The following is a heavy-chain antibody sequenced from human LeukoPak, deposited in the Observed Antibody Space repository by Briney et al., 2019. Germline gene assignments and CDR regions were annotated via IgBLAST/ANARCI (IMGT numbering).Heavy chain of an antibody. Sequence: GGSLRLSCAASGFTFSSYSMNWVRQAPGKGLEWVSSISSSSSYIYYADSVKGRFTISRDNAKNSLYLQMNSLRAEDTAVYYCARDGYGSGGSCHRGVDYWGQGTLVTVSS. D-gene: IGHD2-15*01. CDR2: ISSSSSYI. CDR3: ARDGYGSGGSCHRGVDY. V-gene: IGHV3-21*01. J-gene: IGHJ4*02. CDR1: GFTFSSYS.